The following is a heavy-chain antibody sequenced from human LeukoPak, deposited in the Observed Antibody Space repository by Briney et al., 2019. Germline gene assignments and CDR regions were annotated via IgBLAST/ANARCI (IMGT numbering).Heavy chain of an antibody. V-gene: IGHV4-38-2*01. D-gene: IGHD3-3*01. J-gene: IGHJ4*02. Sequence: PAETLSLTCAVSGYSISIAYYWGWIRQPPEKGLEWIGRIFRGGSTSYNPSLKSRLTMSMDTSKNQFSLQLTSVTAADTAVYYCARYDSRGSGSTQLEYWGQGILVTISS. CDR2: IFRGGST. CDR3: ARYDSRGSGSTQLEY. CDR1: GYSISIAYY.